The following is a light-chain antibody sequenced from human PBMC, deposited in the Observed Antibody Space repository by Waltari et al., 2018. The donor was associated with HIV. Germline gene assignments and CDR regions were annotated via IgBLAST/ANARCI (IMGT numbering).Light chain of an antibody. CDR2: EGS. Sequence: QSALTQPASVSGAPGQSITISCIGTSSDVGSYSLVPWYQQFPGKAPQLIIYEGSERPSGVSHRFSGSKSGNTASLTISGLQPEDEADYYCCSFADNSIWVFGGGTKLTVL. J-gene: IGLJ3*02. V-gene: IGLV2-23*01. CDR3: CSFADNSIWV. CDR1: SSDVGSYSL.